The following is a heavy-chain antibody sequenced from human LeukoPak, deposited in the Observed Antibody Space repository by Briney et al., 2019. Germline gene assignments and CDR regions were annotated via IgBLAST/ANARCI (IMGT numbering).Heavy chain of an antibody. CDR2: INHSGST. V-gene: IGHV4-34*01. CDR1: GGTFSGYY. D-gene: IGHD3-22*01. J-gene: IGHJ4*02. Sequence: SETLSLTCAVYGGTFSGYYWGWIRQPPGKGLEWIGEINHSGSTNYNPSLKSRVTISVDTSKNQFSLKLSSVTAADTAVYYCARGPFHYYDSSGYYAKDYWGQGTLVTVSS. CDR3: ARGPFHYYDSSGYYAKDY.